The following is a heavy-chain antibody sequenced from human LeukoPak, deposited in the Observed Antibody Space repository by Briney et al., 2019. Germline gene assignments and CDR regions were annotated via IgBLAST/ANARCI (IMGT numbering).Heavy chain of an antibody. CDR1: GGSISSYY. J-gene: IGHJ4*02. V-gene: IGHV4-59*01. Sequence: SETLSLTCTVSGGSISSYYWSWIRQPPGEGLEWIGYIYYSGSTNYNPSLKSRVTISVDTSKNQFSLKLSSVTAADTAVYYCARVKEGGYFDYWGQGTLVTVSS. D-gene: IGHD3-16*01. CDR2: IYYSGST. CDR3: ARVKEGGYFDY.